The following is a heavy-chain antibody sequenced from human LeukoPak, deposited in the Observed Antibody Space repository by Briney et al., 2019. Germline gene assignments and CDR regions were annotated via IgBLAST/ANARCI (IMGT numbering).Heavy chain of an antibody. CDR2: IKEDGSET. V-gene: IGHV3-7*01. J-gene: IGHJ4*02. CDR3: ARGGYGDSYYFDY. Sequence: GGSLRLSCAASGFSFSTYWMSWVRQAPGKGLEWVANIKEDGSETYYVDSLRGRFTISRDNVKNSLYLQINSLRVEDTAVYYCARGGYGDSYYFDYWGQGTLVTVSS. CDR1: GFSFSTYW. D-gene: IGHD4-17*01.